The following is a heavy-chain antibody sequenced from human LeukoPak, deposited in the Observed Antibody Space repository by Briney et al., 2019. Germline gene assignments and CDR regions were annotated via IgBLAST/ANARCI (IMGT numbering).Heavy chain of an antibody. CDR1: GFTVSSNY. J-gene: IGHJ5*02. CDR2: ISGSGGST. D-gene: IGHD4-11*01. V-gene: IGHV3-23*01. CDR3: AKDAHDYSNYGWFDL. Sequence: GGSLRLSCVVSGFTVSSNYMSWVRQAPGKGLEWVSAISGSGGSTYYADSVKGRFTISRDNSKDSLHLHMNSLRADDTAIYYCAKDAHDYSNYGWFDLWGQGTLVTVSS.